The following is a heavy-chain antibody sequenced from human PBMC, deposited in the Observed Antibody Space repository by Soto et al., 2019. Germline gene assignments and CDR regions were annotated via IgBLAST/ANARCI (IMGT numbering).Heavy chain of an antibody. CDR1: GFTFSSYA. CDR2: ISGSGGST. J-gene: IGHJ6*03. CDR3: AKKKGNMVRGVTHSYYYYMDV. Sequence: GGSLRLSCAASGFTFSSYAMSWVRQAPGKGLEWVSAISGSGGSTYYADSVKGRFTISRDNSKNTLYLQMNSLRAEDTAVYYCAKKKGNMVRGVTHSYYYYMDVWGKGTTVTVSS. D-gene: IGHD3-10*01. V-gene: IGHV3-23*01.